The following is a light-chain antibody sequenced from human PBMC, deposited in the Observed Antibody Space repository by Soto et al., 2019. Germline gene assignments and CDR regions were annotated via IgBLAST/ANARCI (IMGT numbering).Light chain of an antibody. CDR1: SRDVGAYDY. V-gene: IGLV2-14*03. J-gene: IGLJ1*01. CDR3: CLYAGSSYYV. CDR2: YVD. Sequence: QSALTQPASVSGSPGQSITISCTGTSRDVGAYDYVSWYLQYPDKAPQLLIYYVDHRPSGVSSRFSGSKSGNTASLTISGLQAEDEGDYYRCLYAGSSYYVFGSGTKVTVL.